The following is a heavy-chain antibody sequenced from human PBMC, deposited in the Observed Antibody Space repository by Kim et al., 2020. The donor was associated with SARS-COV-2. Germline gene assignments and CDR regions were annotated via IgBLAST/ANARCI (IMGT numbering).Heavy chain of an antibody. Sequence: GGSLRLSCAASGFTFSSYGMHWVRQAPGKGLEWVAVIWYDGSNKYYADSVKGRFTISRDNSKNTLYLQMNSLRAEDTAVYYCAKGLTGELPLDYWGQGTLVTVSS. CDR1: GFTFSSYG. J-gene: IGHJ4*02. CDR3: AKGLTGELPLDY. CDR2: IWYDGSNK. D-gene: IGHD1-26*01. V-gene: IGHV3-33*06.